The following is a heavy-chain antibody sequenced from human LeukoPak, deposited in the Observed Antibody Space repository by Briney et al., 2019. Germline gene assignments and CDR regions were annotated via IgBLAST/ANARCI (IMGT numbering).Heavy chain of an antibody. V-gene: IGHV3-23*01. CDR3: ARDRPNYYGTNGHYYRRDGDY. D-gene: IGHD3-22*01. Sequence: GGSLRLSCAASGFTFHNFAMSWVRQAPGKGLEWVSSISSSGEFTFYADSVKGRFTIFRDNSRYTLYLQMNNLRAEDTAVYYCARDRPNYYGTNGHYYRRDGDYWGLGTLVTVSS. CDR2: ISSSGEFT. CDR1: GFTFHNFA. J-gene: IGHJ4*02.